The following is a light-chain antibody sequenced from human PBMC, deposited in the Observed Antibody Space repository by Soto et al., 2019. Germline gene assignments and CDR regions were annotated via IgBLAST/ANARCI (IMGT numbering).Light chain of an antibody. CDR3: AAWDDSLSGALYV. Sequence: QSVLTQPPSASGTPGQRVTISCSGSSSNIGSNYVYWYQQLPGTAPNLLIYRNNQRPSGVPDRFSGSKSDTSASLAISGLRSEDEADYYCAAWDDSLSGALYVFGTGTKVTVL. V-gene: IGLV1-47*01. J-gene: IGLJ1*01. CDR1: SSNIGSNY. CDR2: RNN.